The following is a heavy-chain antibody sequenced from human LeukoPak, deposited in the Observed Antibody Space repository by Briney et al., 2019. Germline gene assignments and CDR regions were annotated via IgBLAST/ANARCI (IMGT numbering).Heavy chain of an antibody. CDR3: ARDPLRYLRVGHYDY. CDR2: IDYDSSHI. V-gene: IGHV3-21*01. CDR1: GFTFSRNA. J-gene: IGHJ4*02. D-gene: IGHD3-9*01. Sequence: GGSLRLSCAASGFTFSRNAMNWVRQVPGKGLEWVSSIDYDSSHIYYAASVRGRFTISRDNARNSVYLQMNSLRVEDTAVYYCARDPLRYLRVGHYDYWGQGTLVAVSS.